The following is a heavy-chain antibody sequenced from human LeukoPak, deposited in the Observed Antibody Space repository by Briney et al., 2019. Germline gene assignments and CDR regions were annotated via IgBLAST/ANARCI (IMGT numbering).Heavy chain of an antibody. J-gene: IGHJ4*02. Sequence: GRSLRLSCAASGFTFSSYAMHWVRQAPGKGLEGVAVISYDGSNKYYADSVKGRFTTSRDNSKNTLYLQMNSLRAEDTAVYYCARDPSRGSYYFDYWGQGTLVTVSS. V-gene: IGHV3-30*04. CDR1: GFTFSSYA. CDR3: ARDPSRGSYYFDY. CDR2: ISYDGSNK. D-gene: IGHD1-26*01.